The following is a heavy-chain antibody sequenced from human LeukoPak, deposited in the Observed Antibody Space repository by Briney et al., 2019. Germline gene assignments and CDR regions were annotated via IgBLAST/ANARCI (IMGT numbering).Heavy chain of an antibody. CDR3: AKGRAYYYGSGYFDY. D-gene: IGHD3-10*01. Sequence: GGSLRLSCAASGFTFSSYAMSWVRQAPGKGLEWVSAISGSGGSTYYADSVKGRFIISRDNSKNTLYLQMNSLRAEDTAVYYCAKGRAYYYGSGYFDYWGQGTLVTVSS. CDR1: GFTFSSYA. V-gene: IGHV3-23*01. J-gene: IGHJ4*02. CDR2: ISGSGGST.